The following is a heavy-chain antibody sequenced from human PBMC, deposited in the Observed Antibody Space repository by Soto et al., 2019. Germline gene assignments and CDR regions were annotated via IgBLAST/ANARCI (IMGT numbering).Heavy chain of an antibody. J-gene: IGHJ4*02. CDR1: GYTFTSYA. D-gene: IGHD3-3*01. Sequence: ASVKVSCKASGYTFTSYAMHWVRQAPGQRLEWMGWINAGNGNTKYSQKFQGRVTITRDTSASTAYMELSSLRSEDTAVYYCARPEVWSGYLTAYYFDYWGPGNPGHRLL. V-gene: IGHV1-3*01. CDR2: INAGNGNT. CDR3: ARPEVWSGYLTAYYFDY.